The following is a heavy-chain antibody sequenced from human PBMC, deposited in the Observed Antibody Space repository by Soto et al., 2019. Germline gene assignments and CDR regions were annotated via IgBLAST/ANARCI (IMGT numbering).Heavy chain of an antibody. CDR2: IYYSGST. D-gene: IGHD3-3*01. Sequence: PSETLSLTCTVSGGSISSYYWSWIRQPPGKGLEWIGYIYYSGSTNYNPSLKSRVTISVDTSKNQSSLKLSSVTAADTAVYYCARSYDFWSGYLGTSWFDPWGQGTLVTVSS. CDR1: GGSISSYY. CDR3: ARSYDFWSGYLGTSWFDP. J-gene: IGHJ5*02. V-gene: IGHV4-59*01.